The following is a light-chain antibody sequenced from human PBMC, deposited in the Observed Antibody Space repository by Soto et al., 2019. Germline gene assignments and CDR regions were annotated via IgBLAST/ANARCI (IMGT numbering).Light chain of an antibody. CDR3: QQYGSSLFT. V-gene: IGKV3-20*01. CDR2: GAS. Sequence: IVLTQSPGTLSLSPGERATLSCRASQSVSSSYLAWYQQKPGQAPRLLIYGASSRATGIPDRFSGSGSGTDFTLTISRLEPEDFAVYYCQQYGSSLFTFGPDQSGYQT. J-gene: IGKJ3*01. CDR1: QSVSSSY.